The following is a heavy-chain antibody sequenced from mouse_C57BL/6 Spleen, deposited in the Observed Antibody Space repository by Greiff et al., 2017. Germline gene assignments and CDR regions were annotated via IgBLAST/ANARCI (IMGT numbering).Heavy chain of an antibody. CDR2: ISYDGSN. J-gene: IGHJ2*01. D-gene: IGHD1-1*01. Sequence: DVQLQESGPGLVKPSQSLSLTCSVTGYSITSGYYWNWIRQFPGNKLEWMGYISYDGSNNYNPSLKNRISITRDTSKNQFFLKLNSVTTEDTATYYCARGSPFTTPFDYWGQGTTLTVSS. CDR1: GYSITSGYY. V-gene: IGHV3-6*01. CDR3: ARGSPFTTPFDY.